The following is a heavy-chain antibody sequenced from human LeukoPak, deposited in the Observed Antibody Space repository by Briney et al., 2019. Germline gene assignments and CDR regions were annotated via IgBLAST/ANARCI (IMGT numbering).Heavy chain of an antibody. CDR3: AKDRPNYHESNGHYYRLNGDS. Sequence: GGSLRLSCAASGFTFNIYAMSWVRQAPGKGLEWVSSITSSGDATFHADSVKDRFTISRDNSKSTLYLQMSGLRVEDTAVYYCAKDRPNYHESNGHYYRLNGDSWGQGTLVTVSS. CDR2: ITSSGDAT. D-gene: IGHD3-22*01. CDR1: GFTFNIYA. V-gene: IGHV3-23*01. J-gene: IGHJ5*01.